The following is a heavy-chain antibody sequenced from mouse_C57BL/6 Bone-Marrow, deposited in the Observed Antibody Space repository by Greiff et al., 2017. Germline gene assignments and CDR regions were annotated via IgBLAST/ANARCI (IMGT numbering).Heavy chain of an antibody. J-gene: IGHJ4*01. CDR3: ARRGDDYYAMDY. V-gene: IGHV5-6*02. CDR1: GFTFSSYG. CDR2: ISSGGSYT. Sequence: EVMLVESGGDLVKPGGSLKLSCAASGFTFSSYGMSWVRQTPDKRLEWVATISSGGSYTYYPDSVKGRFTISRDNAKNTLYLQMSSRKSEDTAMYYCARRGDDYYAMDYWGQGTSVTVSS.